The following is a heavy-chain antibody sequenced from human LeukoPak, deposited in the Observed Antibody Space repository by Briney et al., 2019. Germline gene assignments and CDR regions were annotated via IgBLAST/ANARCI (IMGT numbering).Heavy chain of an antibody. D-gene: IGHD2-21*01. Sequence: PSQTLSLTCNVSGGSISSGDYYWGWIRQPPGKGLEWIGYIYYSGSTYYNPSLKSRVTISVDTSKNQFSLKLSSVTAADTAVYYCASQLQSGDAGLFDPWGQGTLVTVS. V-gene: IGHV4-30-4*01. J-gene: IGHJ5*02. CDR1: GGSISSGDYY. CDR2: IYYSGST. CDR3: ASQLQSGDAGLFDP.